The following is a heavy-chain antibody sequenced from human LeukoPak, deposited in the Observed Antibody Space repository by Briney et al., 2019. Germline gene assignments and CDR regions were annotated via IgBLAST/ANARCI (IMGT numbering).Heavy chain of an antibody. J-gene: IGHJ5*02. V-gene: IGHV4-59*01. Sequence: SSETLSLTCTVSGGSISDYYWSWIRQPPGKGLEWIGYMHHNGEIEYNPSLKSRVTISMDTAKNQLSLKVRSVIAADTATYYCVRGKNGYNPWGQGILVTVSS. D-gene: IGHD5-24*01. CDR3: VRGKNGYNP. CDR2: MHHNGEI. CDR1: GGSISDYY.